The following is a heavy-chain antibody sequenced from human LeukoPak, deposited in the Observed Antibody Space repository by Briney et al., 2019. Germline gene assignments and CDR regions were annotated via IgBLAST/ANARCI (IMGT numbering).Heavy chain of an antibody. D-gene: IGHD3-22*01. Sequence: PGGSLRLSCEGSRFTFGNYWMNWVRQAPGKGLEWVANIKQDGTVKYYLDSVRGRFTIYRDNAKNSLYLQMDSLRPEDTAVYYCARDSEHYDSGAYYDAFDIWGQGTMVTVSS. CDR3: ARDSEHYDSGAYYDAFDI. J-gene: IGHJ3*02. CDR1: RFTFGNYW. V-gene: IGHV3-7*01. CDR2: IKQDGTVK.